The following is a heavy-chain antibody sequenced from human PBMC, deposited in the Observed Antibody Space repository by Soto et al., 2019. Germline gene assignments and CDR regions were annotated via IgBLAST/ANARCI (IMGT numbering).Heavy chain of an antibody. CDR2: IYYSGST. J-gene: IGHJ4*02. CDR1: GDSISSYY. V-gene: IGHV4-59*08. Sequence: ETLSLTCSVSGDSISSYYWSWIRQPPGKGLEWIGYIYYSGSTNYNPSLKSRVSISVDTSKNQFSLKLSSVTAADTAVYYCARSPPDAYGDYFVVDYWGQGTLVTVSS. D-gene: IGHD4-17*01. CDR3: ARSPPDAYGDYFVVDY.